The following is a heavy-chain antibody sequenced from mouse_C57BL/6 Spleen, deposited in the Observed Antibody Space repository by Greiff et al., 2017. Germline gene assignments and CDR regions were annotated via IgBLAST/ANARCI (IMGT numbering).Heavy chain of an antibody. D-gene: IGHD2-2*01. V-gene: IGHV10-3*01. Sequence: EVQGVESGGGLVQPKGSLKLSCAASGFTFNTYAMHWVRQAPGKGLEWVARIRSKSSNYATYYADSVKDRFTISRDDSHSMLYLQMNNLKTEDTAIYYWVRSYGYVWYIDFWGTGTTVTVSS. J-gene: IGHJ1*03. CDR3: VRSYGYVWYIDF. CDR1: GFTFNTYA. CDR2: IRSKSSNYAT.